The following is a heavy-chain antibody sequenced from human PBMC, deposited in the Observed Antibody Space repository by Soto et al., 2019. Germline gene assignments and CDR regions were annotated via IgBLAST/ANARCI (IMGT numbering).Heavy chain of an antibody. D-gene: IGHD2-21*01. J-gene: IGHJ3*02. V-gene: IGHV2-5*02. CDR1: GFSLSGDGVG. Sequence: QITLKESGPTLVKPTQTLTLTCTVSGFSLSGDGVGVGWIRQPPGKALEWLALIYWDDDQRYSPSLKTRLTITKDTSKNQVVLTITNMDPVYTATYYCAHAYGGTSWPNDAFDIWGQGTVVTVSS. CDR2: IYWDDDQ. CDR3: AHAYGGTSWPNDAFDI.